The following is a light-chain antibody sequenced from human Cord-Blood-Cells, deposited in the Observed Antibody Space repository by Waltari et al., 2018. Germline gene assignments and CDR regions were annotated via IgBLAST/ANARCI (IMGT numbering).Light chain of an antibody. CDR2: KDS. Sequence: SYELTQPSSLSVSPGQKARITCTGDELAKKYARWFQQNPGQAPVLVIYKDSERPSGIPERFSGSSSGTTVTLTISGAQVEDEADYYCYSAADNNRVFGTGTKVTVL. J-gene: IGLJ1*01. CDR3: YSAADNNRV. V-gene: IGLV3-27*01. CDR1: ELAKKY.